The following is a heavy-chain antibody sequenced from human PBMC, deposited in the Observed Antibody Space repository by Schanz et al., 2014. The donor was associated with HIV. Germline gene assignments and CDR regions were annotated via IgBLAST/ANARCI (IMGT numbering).Heavy chain of an antibody. Sequence: QVQLVESGGGVVQPGRSLRLSCAASGFTFSSYGMHWVRQAPGKGLEWVAVISYDGTNKYYADSVKGRFTISRDNSKNTLYLQMNSLRAEDTAVYYCARLLVTPFSYNYGLDVWGQGTTVTVSS. CDR3: ARLLVTPFSYNYGLDV. CDR1: GFTFSSYG. D-gene: IGHD2-21*02. V-gene: IGHV3-30*03. J-gene: IGHJ6*02. CDR2: ISYDGTNK.